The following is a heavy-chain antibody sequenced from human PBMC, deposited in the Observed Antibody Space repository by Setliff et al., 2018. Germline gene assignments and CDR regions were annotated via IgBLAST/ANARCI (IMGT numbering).Heavy chain of an antibody. V-gene: IGHV4-59*01. J-gene: IGHJ6*02. CDR1: GGSINNYY. Sequence: PSETLSLTCTVSGGSINNYYWSWIRQAPGKGLEWVGYVYYTGTTNYSPSLTGRVIISVDASKNRLSLQLNSVTPADTAVYYCARDRSAYNYGLDVWGQGTTVTVSS. CDR3: ARDRSAYNYGLDV. CDR2: VYYTGTT.